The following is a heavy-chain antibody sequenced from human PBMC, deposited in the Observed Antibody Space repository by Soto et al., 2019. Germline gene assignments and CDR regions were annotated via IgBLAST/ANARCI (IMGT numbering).Heavy chain of an antibody. V-gene: IGHV4-4*07. D-gene: IGHD2-2*01. Sequence: PSETLSLTCXVFGGSISSYYWSWIRQPAGKGLEWIGRIDSSGSTNYDPSLKSRVTASVDTSKNQFSLRVTSVTAADTAVYYCANLPRKRLPAPYGMDVWGQGTTVTVSS. CDR2: IDSSGST. CDR3: ANLPRKRLPAPYGMDV. CDR1: GGSISSYY. J-gene: IGHJ6*02.